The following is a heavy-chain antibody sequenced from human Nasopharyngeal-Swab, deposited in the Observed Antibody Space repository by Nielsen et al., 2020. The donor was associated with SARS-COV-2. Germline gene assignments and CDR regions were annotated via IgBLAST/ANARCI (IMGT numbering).Heavy chain of an antibody. Sequence: GASLKISCAASGFTFSSYGMHWVRQAPGKGLEWVAVISYDGSNKYYADSVKGQFTISRDNSKNTLYLQMNSLRAEDTAVYYCAKAGAGSWYGDYWGQGTLVTVSS. J-gene: IGHJ4*02. CDR1: GFTFSSYG. CDR2: ISYDGSNK. D-gene: IGHD6-13*01. V-gene: IGHV3-30*18. CDR3: AKAGAGSWYGDY.